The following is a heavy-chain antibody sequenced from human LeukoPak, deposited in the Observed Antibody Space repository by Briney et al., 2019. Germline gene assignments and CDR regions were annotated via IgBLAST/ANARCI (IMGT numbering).Heavy chain of an antibody. CDR1: GFTSSSYS. CDR3: AKVANDGDTRDWFDP. J-gene: IGHJ5*02. V-gene: IGHV3-21*04. CDR2: ISSSSSYI. D-gene: IGHD4-17*01. Sequence: PGGSLRLSCAASGFTSSSYSMNWVRQAPGKGLEWVSSISSSSSYIYYADSVKGRFTISRDNSKNTLYLQMNSLRAEDTAVYYCAKVANDGDTRDWFDPWGQGTLVTVSS.